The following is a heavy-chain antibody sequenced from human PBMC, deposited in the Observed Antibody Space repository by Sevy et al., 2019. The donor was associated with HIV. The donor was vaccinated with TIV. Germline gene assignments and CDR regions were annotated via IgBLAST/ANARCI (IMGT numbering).Heavy chain of an antibody. D-gene: IGHD1-7*01. CDR2: IKQDEGMK. Sequence: GGSLRLSCAASGFTFSKYWMGWVRQAPGKGLEWVSNIKQDEGMKYYVDSVKGRFTISRDNAKNSLYLQMNSLRAEDTAVYFCARDDGNYYFHYWGQGTLVTVSS. J-gene: IGHJ4*02. V-gene: IGHV3-7*01. CDR1: GFTFSKYW. CDR3: ARDDGNYYFHY.